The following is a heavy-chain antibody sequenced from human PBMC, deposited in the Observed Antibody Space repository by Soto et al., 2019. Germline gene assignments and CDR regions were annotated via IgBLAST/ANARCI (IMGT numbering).Heavy chain of an antibody. CDR1: GFTFGEYA. J-gene: IGHJ6*02. CDR3: AKVGYAYGFSAKDV. CDR2: ITWNSDMI. V-gene: IGHV3-9*01. D-gene: IGHD2-2*01. Sequence: GGSLRLSCAASGFTFGEYAMHWVRRPPGKGLEWVASITWNSDMIGYADSVKGRFTISRDNGENSLYLQMSSLRREDTALYYCAKVGYAYGFSAKDVWGPGTTVTVSS.